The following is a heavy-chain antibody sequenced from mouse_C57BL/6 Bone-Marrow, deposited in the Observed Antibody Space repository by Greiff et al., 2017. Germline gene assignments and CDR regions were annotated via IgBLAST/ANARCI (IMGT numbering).Heavy chain of an antibody. CDR1: GYTFTSYW. CDR2: IYPGSGST. J-gene: IGHJ2*01. Sequence: VHLVESGAELVKPGASVKMSCRASGYTFTSYWITWVKQRPGQGLEWIGDIYPGSGSTNYNEKFKSKATLTVDTSSSTAYMQLSSLTSEDSAVYYCAVYFDYWGQGTTLTVSS. CDR3: AVYFDY. V-gene: IGHV1-55*01.